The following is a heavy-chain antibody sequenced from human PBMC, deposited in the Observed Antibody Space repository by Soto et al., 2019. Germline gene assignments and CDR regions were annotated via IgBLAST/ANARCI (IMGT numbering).Heavy chain of an antibody. Sequence: ASVKVSCKASGYTFTSYDINWVRQATGQGLEWMRWMNPNSANTGYAQKFQGRVTMTRNTSISTAYMELSSLRSEDTAVYYCARGRGSISSGYDFGLGYYYYMDVWGKGTTVTVSS. CDR1: GYTFTSYD. D-gene: IGHD5-12*01. J-gene: IGHJ6*03. V-gene: IGHV1-8*01. CDR3: ARGRGSISSGYDFGLGYYYYMDV. CDR2: MNPNSANT.